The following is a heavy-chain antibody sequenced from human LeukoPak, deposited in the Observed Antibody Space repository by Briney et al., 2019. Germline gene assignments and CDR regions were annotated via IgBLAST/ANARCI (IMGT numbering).Heavy chain of an antibody. CDR1: GFTFSSYN. D-gene: IGHD3-22*01. CDR3: ARDIYYDSSGYYVY. J-gene: IGHJ4*02. Sequence: GGSLRLSCAASGFTFSSYNMNWVRQAPGKGLEWVSSISSSRSTIYYADSVKGRFTISRDNAKNSLFLQMNSLRAEDTAVYYCARDIYYDSSGYYVYWGQGTLVTVSS. V-gene: IGHV3-48*04. CDR2: ISSSRSTI.